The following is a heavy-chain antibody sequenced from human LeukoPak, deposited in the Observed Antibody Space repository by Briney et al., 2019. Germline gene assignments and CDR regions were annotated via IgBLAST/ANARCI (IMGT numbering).Heavy chain of an antibody. D-gene: IGHD3-3*01. CDR1: GFTFTGYY. CDR3: ARSHIRDYDFWSGYREEYFQH. CDR2: INPNSGGT. J-gene: IGHJ1*01. Sequence: ASVKVSCKASGFTFTGYYMHWVRQAPGQGLEWMGWINPNSGGTNYAQKFQGRVTMTRDTSISTAYMELSRLRSDDTAAYYCARSHIRDYDFWSGYREEYFQHWGQGTLVTVSS. V-gene: IGHV1-2*02.